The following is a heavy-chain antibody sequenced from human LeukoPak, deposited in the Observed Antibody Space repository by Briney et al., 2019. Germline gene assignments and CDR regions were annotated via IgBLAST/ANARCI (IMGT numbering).Heavy chain of an antibody. CDR3: ARENLTQLRFLEWLTFWYFDL. V-gene: IGHV3-23*01. CDR2: ISGSGGST. J-gene: IGHJ2*01. Sequence: PGGSLRLSCAASGFTFSSYAMSWVRQAPGKGLEWVSAISGSGGSTYYADSVKGRFTISRDNSKNTLYLQMNSLRAEDTAVYYCARENLTQLRFLEWLTFWYFDLWGRGTLVTVSS. CDR1: GFTFSSYA. D-gene: IGHD3-3*01.